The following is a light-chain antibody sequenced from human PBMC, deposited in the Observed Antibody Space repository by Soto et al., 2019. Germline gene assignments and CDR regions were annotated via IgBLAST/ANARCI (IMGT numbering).Light chain of an antibody. Sequence: SYELTQPPSVSVAPGQTARIACGGDKIGSKGVHWYQVQPGQAPVLVIYENFDRPSGIPERFSGSNSGNTATLTISRVEGGDEAHYYCQVWDASVVNRVVFGRGTKLTVL. CDR2: ENF. CDR1: KIGSKG. J-gene: IGLJ2*01. V-gene: IGLV3-21*02. CDR3: QVWDASVVNRVV.